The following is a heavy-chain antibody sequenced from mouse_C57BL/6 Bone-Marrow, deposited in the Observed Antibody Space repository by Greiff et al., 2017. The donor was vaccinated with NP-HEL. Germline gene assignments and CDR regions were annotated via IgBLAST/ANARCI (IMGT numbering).Heavy chain of an antibody. CDR3: ARYYDYDYWYFDV. V-gene: IGHV1-18*01. CDR2: INPNNGGT. D-gene: IGHD2-4*01. Sequence: EVKLQESGPELVKPGASVKIPCKASGYTFTDYNMDWVKQSHGKSLEWIGDINPNNGGTIYNQKFKGKATLTVDKSSSTAYMELLSLTSEDTAVYYCARYYDYDYWYFDVWGTGTTVTVSS. J-gene: IGHJ1*03. CDR1: GYTFTDYN.